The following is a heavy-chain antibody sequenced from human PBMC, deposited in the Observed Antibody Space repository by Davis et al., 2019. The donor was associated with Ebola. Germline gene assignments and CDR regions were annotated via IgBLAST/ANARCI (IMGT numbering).Heavy chain of an antibody. V-gene: IGHV3-30*04. Sequence: GESLKISCAASGFTFRNYAMHWVRQAPGKGLEWVAVVSHSQRETFYADSVKGRFTISRDHSENTLYLQMNSLTADDTAVYYCARAVFHEVLDYWGQGTTVTVAS. J-gene: IGHJ4*02. CDR2: VSHSQRET. D-gene: IGHD3-3*01. CDR3: ARAVFHEVLDY. CDR1: GFTFRNYA.